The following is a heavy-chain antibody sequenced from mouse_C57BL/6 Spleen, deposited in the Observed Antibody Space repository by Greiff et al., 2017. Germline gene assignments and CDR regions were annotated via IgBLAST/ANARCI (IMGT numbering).Heavy chain of an antibody. CDR1: GFTFSDYG. CDR2: ISSGSSTI. Sequence: DVKLVESGGGLVKPGGSLKLSCAASGFTFSDYGMHWVRQAPEKGLEWVAYISSGSSTIYYADTVKGRFTISRDNAKNTLFLQMTSLRSEDTAMYYCAGSNYSYAMDYWGQGTSVTVSS. CDR3: AGSNYSYAMDY. D-gene: IGHD2-5*01. J-gene: IGHJ4*01. V-gene: IGHV5-17*01.